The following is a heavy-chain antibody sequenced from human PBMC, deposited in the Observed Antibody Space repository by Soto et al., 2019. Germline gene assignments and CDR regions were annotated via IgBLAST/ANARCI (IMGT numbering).Heavy chain of an antibody. Sequence: SETLSLTCAVSGGSITSANWWTWVRQPPGGGLEWIGEISHSGITNYKASLKSRVTMSVDKTKNDVSLKLTSVTAADTAVYYCARALRGWFDPWGQRTPVTVSS. CDR2: ISHSGIT. V-gene: IGHV4-4*02. CDR3: ARALRGWFDP. CDR1: GGSITSANW. J-gene: IGHJ5*02.